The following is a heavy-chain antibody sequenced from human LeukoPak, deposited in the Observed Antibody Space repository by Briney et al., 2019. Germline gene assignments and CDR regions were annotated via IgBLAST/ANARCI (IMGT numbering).Heavy chain of an antibody. Sequence: KPSETLSLTCSVYGGSFSGYYWMWLPPPPGQGRVWRGEIKHSGSTNDNPSLKSRVTISVDTSKNQFSLQLSSVPAADTAVYYCARGRAGRGYSYVIYYYCCMDVWGKGTTVTVSS. J-gene: IGHJ6*03. CDR1: GGSFSGYY. D-gene: IGHD5-18*01. V-gene: IGHV4-34*01. CDR2: IKHSGST. CDR3: ARGRAGRGYSYVIYYYCCMDV.